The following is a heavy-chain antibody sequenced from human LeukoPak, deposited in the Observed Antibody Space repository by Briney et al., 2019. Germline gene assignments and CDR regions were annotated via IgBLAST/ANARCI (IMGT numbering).Heavy chain of an antibody. CDR3: ATVRWELLSVSAFDI. CDR1: GYTFTSYY. Sequence: GASVKVSCKASGYTFTSYYMHWVRQAPGQGLEWMGGFDPEDGETIYAQKFQGRVTMTEDTSTDTAYMELSSLRSEDTAVYYCATVRWELLSVSAFDIWGQGTMVTVSS. CDR2: FDPEDGET. J-gene: IGHJ3*02. D-gene: IGHD1-26*01. V-gene: IGHV1-24*01.